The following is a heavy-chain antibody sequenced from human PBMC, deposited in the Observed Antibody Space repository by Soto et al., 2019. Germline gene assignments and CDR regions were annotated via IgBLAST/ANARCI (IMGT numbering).Heavy chain of an antibody. V-gene: IGHV4-34*01. Sequence: PSETLSLTCAVYGGSFSGYYWSWIRQPPGKGLEWIGEINHSGSTNYNPSLKSRVTISVDTSKNQFSLKLSSVTAADTAVYYCVSGDIVVVPAAQRLYDYWGQGTLVTVSS. CDR1: GGSFSGYY. J-gene: IGHJ4*02. CDR2: INHSGST. D-gene: IGHD2-2*01. CDR3: VSGDIVVVPAAQRLYDY.